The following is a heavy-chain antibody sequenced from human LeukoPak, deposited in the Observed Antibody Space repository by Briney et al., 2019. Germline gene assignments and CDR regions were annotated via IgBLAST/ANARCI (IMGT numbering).Heavy chain of an antibody. CDR1: GYTFTSYY. D-gene: IGHD3-22*01. V-gene: IGHV1-46*01. CDR2: INPSGGST. J-gene: IGHJ4*02. Sequence: GASVKVSCKASGYTFTSYYMHWVRQAPGQGLEWMGIINPSGGSTSYAQKFQGRVTMTRDTSTSTVYMELSSLRSEDTAVYYCARGGAGLFYDSSGANDYWGQGTLVTVSS. CDR3: ARGGAGLFYDSSGANDY.